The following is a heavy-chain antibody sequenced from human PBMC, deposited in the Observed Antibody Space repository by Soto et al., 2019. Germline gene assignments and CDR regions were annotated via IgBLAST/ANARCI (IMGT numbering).Heavy chain of an antibody. CDR2: IYTSGST. D-gene: IGHD1-26*01. CDR1: GDPMSKYY. V-gene: IGHV4-4*07. Sequence: SETLSLTCTVSGDPMSKYYWSWIRQPAGKGLEWIGRIYTSGSTNYNPSLKSRVNMSIDTSNNHFSLNLKSVTAADAAVYYCARTVGAAYYFDFWGQGALVTVS. J-gene: IGHJ4*02. CDR3: ARTVGAAYYFDF.